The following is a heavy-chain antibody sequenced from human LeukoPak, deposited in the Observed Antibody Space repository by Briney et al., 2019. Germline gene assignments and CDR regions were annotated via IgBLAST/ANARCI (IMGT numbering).Heavy chain of an antibody. CDR1: GFTFSSYS. CDR3: ARLGYSYGYGAFDI. J-gene: IGHJ3*02. D-gene: IGHD5-18*01. Sequence: GGSLRLSRAASGFTFSSYSMNWVRQAPGKGLEWVSSISSSSSYIYYADSVKGRFTISRDNAKNSLYLQMNSLRAEDTAVYYCARLGYSYGYGAFDIWGQGTMVTVSS. CDR2: ISSSSSYI. V-gene: IGHV3-21*01.